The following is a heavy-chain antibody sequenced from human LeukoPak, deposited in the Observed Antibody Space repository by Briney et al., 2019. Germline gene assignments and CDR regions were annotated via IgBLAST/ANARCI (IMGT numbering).Heavy chain of an antibody. V-gene: IGHV1-46*01. D-gene: IGHD3-10*01. Sequence: GASVNVSCKASGYTFISYYVHWVRQAPGQGLEGMGIINPRDDSTSYAQKFQGRVTMTRDTSTSTVYMELSSLRSEDTAVYYCGRVTPARGYYFDYWGPGTLVTVSS. CDR1: GYTFISYY. CDR2: INPRDDST. J-gene: IGHJ4*02. CDR3: GRVTPARGYYFDY.